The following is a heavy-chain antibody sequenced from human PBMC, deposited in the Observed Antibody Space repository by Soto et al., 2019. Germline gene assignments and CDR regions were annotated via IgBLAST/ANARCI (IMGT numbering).Heavy chain of an antibody. CDR1: GGSISSYY. Sequence: SETLSLTCTVSGGSISSYYWSWIRQPPGKGLEWIGYIYYSGSTNYNPSLKSRVTISVDTSKNQFSLKLSSVSAADTAVYYCARSILGNYDFWSGYYYAESDYYYYMDVWGKGTTVTSP. V-gene: IGHV4-59*01. D-gene: IGHD3-3*01. CDR2: IYYSGST. CDR3: ARSILGNYDFWSGYYYAESDYYYYMDV. J-gene: IGHJ6*03.